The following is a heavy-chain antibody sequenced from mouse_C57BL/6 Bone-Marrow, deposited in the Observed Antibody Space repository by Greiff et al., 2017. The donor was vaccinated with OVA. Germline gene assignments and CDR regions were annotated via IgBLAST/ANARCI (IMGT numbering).Heavy chain of an antibody. V-gene: IGHV1-55*01. J-gene: IGHJ3*01. Sequence: QVQLQQSGAELVKLGASVKMSCKASGYTFTSYWITWVKQRPGQGLEWIGDIYPGSGSTNYNEKFKSKATLTVATSSSTAYMQLSSLTSEDSAVYYCARGDDAYWGQGTLVTVSA. CDR2: IYPGSGST. CDR3: ARGDDAY. CDR1: GYTFTSYW. D-gene: IGHD2-13*01.